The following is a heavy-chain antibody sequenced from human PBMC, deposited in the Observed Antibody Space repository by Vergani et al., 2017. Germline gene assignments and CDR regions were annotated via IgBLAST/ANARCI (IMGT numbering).Heavy chain of an antibody. CDR3: AGRSALRGQDAFDI. CDR2: IYYSGST. D-gene: IGHD1-26*01. CDR1: GGSISSSSYY. J-gene: IGHJ3*02. V-gene: IGHV4-39*01. Sequence: QLQLQESGPGLVKPSETLSLTCTVSGGSISSSSYYWGWIRQPPGKGLEWIGSIYYSGSTYYNPSLKSRVTISVDTSKNQFSLKLSSVNAADTAVYFCAGRSALRGQDAFDIWGQGTMVTVSS.